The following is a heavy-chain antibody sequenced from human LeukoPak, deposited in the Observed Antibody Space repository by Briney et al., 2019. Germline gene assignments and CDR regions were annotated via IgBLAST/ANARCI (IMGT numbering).Heavy chain of an antibody. CDR2: IFPSGGEI. J-gene: IGHJ4*02. CDR1: GFTFSTFA. Sequence: AGGSLRLSCAASGFTFSTFAMSWGRQPPGKGLEWVSSIFPSGGEIHYADSVRGRFTISRDNSKRTLSLQMNSLRAEDTAIYYCATYRQVLLPFESWGQGTLVTVSS. CDR3: ATYRQVLLPFES. V-gene: IGHV3-23*01. D-gene: IGHD2-8*02.